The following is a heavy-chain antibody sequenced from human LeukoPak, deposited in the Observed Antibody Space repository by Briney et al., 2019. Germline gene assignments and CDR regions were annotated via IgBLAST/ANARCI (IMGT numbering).Heavy chain of an antibody. Sequence: SVTASCMASAGTSSSYAISWVRQVPGRGLEWMGGIIPIFGTANYAQKFHDRITITADESTSTAYMELSSLRSEDTAVYYCARAFYGSGSYYKDYWGQGTLVTVSS. V-gene: IGHV1-69*13. CDR2: IIPIFGTA. CDR3: ARAFYGSGSYYKDY. D-gene: IGHD3-10*01. CDR1: AGTSSSYA. J-gene: IGHJ4*02.